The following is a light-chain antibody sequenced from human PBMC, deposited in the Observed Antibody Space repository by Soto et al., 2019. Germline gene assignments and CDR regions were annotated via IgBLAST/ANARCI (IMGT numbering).Light chain of an antibody. J-gene: IGLJ1*01. Sequence: QSALTQPASVSGSPGQSITISCTGTSSDVGGYKYVSWYQQYPGKAPKLMIYEVSNRPSGVSNRFSGSKSGNTASLTISGLQAEDEAYYYCSSYTSSSFLYVFGTGTKLPVL. CDR1: SSDVGGYKY. V-gene: IGLV2-14*01. CDR3: SSYTSSSFLYV. CDR2: EVS.